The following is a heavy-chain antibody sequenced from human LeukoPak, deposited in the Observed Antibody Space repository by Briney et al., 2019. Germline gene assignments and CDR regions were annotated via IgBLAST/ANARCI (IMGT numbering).Heavy chain of an antibody. J-gene: IGHJ6*02. CDR2: ISGSGGST. V-gene: IGHV3-23*01. D-gene: IGHD4-17*01. CDR3: AKGLLRGLDV. CDR1: GFTFRNSM. Sequence: GGSLRLSCAASGFTFRNSMISWVRQPPGKGLEWVTAISGSGGSTYYADSVKGRFSISRDNSKNTVYLQMDSLRAEDTAIYYCAKGLLRGLDVWGQGTTVTVSS.